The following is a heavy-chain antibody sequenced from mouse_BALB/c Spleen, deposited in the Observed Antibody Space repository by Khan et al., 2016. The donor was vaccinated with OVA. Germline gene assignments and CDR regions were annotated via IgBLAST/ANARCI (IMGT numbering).Heavy chain of an antibody. V-gene: IGHV14-4*02. CDR3: DACHCCYGGDWFAD. Sequence: VQLQQSGAELVRSGASVKLSCTASGFNIKDYNMHWVKQRPEQGLQCVGWIDPEHGDTEYAPKFQGKATMNADTSSNTASLQFSSLTSEHSAVYCCDACHCCYGGDWFADWGRGTLVTVSA. CDR1: GFNIKDYN. D-gene: IGHD1-1*01. J-gene: IGHJ3*01. CDR2: IDPEHGDT.